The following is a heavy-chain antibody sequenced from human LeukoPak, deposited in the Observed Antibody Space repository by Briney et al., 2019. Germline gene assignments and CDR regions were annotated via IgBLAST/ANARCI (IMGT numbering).Heavy chain of an antibody. CDR2: IGYGGVSI. V-gene: IGHV3-23*01. CDR1: GFPFNKFA. D-gene: IGHD3/OR15-3a*01. J-gene: IGHJ6*03. CDR3: VKSWGWTRPYYNYMQV. Sequence: GGSLRLSCVASGFPFNKFAMTWVRQVPGKGLEWVAIIGYGGVSIYYADSVKGRFTISRDDSNNTLSLQMNNLRAEDTSIYYCVKSWGWTRPYYNYMQVWGKGTTVPVSS.